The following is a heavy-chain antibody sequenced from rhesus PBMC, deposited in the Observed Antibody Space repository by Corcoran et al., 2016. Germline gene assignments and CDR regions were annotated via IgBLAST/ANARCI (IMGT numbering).Heavy chain of an antibody. J-gene: IGHJ4*01. Sequence: EVHLVQSGAEVKKPGASVKISCKASGYTFTDSSLHWVRKAPGTGLEWMGRVDPEDGEAIHAQKFQDRVTITPDTSTDTAYMELSSLRSEDTAVYYCATGKSYSNYVFDYWGQGVLVTVSS. D-gene: IGHD4-23*01. CDR1: GYTFTDSS. V-gene: IGHV1-111*02. CDR2: VDPEDGEA. CDR3: ATGKSYSNYVFDY.